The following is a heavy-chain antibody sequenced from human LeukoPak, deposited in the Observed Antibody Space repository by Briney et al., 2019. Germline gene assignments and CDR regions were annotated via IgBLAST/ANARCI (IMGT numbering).Heavy chain of an antibody. Sequence: SETLSLTCTVSGGSISSYYWSWIRQPPGKGLERIGYIYTSGSTNYNPSLKSRVTISVDTSKNQFSLKLSSVTAADTAVYYCARRSEWLPAFDPWGQGTLVTVSS. V-gene: IGHV4-4*09. CDR2: IYTSGST. CDR3: ARRSEWLPAFDP. J-gene: IGHJ5*02. D-gene: IGHD3-3*01. CDR1: GGSISSYY.